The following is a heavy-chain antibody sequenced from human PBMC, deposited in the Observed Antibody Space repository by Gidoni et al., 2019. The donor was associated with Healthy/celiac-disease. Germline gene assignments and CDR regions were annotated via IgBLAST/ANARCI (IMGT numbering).Heavy chain of an antibody. D-gene: IGHD4-17*01. Sequence: QVQLVESGGGVVQPGGSLRLSCAASGFTFSSYGMHWVRQAPGKGLEWVAFIRYDGSNKYYADSVKGRFTISRDNSKNTLYLQMNSLRAEDTAVYYCAKPPTTESGDYVPYYFDYWGQGTLVTVSS. V-gene: IGHV3-30*02. CDR3: AKPPTTESGDYVPYYFDY. CDR2: IRYDGSNK. J-gene: IGHJ4*02. CDR1: GFTFSSYG.